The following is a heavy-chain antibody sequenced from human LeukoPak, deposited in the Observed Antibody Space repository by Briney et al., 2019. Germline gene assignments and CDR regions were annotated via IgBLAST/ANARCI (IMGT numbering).Heavy chain of an antibody. CDR1: GFTFSDYY. CDR2: ISSSGSTI. D-gene: IGHD3-16*02. V-gene: IGHV3-11*04. Sequence: GGSLRLSCAASGFTFSDYYMSWIRQAPGKGLEWVSYISSSGSTIYYADSVKGRFTISRDNAKNSLYLQMNSLRAEDTAVYYCARDRYDYVWGSYRYTFDYWGQGTLVTVSS. J-gene: IGHJ4*02. CDR3: ARDRYDYVWGSYRYTFDY.